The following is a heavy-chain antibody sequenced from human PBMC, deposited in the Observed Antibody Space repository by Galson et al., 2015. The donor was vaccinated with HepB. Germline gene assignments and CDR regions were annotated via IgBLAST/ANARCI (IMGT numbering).Heavy chain of an antibody. CDR2: ISAYNGNT. CDR1: GYTFTCYG. J-gene: IGHJ4*02. V-gene: IGHV1-18*04. Sequence: SVKVSCKASGYTFTCYGISWVRQAPGQGLEWMGWISAYNGNTNYAQKLQGRVTMTTDTSTSAAYMELRSLRSDDTAVYYCARVLGYCSGGSCYPVDYWGQGTLVTVSS. CDR3: ARVLGYCSGGSCYPVDY. D-gene: IGHD2-15*01.